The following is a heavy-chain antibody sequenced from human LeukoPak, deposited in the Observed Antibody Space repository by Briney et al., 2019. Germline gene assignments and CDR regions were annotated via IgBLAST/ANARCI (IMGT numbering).Heavy chain of an antibody. J-gene: IGHJ4*02. CDR2: IYYSGST. D-gene: IGHD6-13*01. Sequence: SETLSLTCTVSGGSISSSSYYWGWIRQPPGKGLEGIGSIYYSGSTYYNPSLKSRVTISVDTSKNQFSLKLSSVTAADTAVYYCARILAAAGISMFFDWGQGTLVTVSS. CDR3: ARILAAAGISMFFD. V-gene: IGHV4-39*01. CDR1: GGSISSSSYY.